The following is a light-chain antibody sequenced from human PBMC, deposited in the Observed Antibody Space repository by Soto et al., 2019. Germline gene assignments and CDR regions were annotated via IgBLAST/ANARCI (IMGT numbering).Light chain of an antibody. J-gene: IGLJ3*02. V-gene: IGLV2-14*01. CDR2: EVS. CDR3: SSYTSSSTRV. CDR1: SSDVGGYNY. Sequence: QSALTQHASVSGSPGQSITISCTGTSSDVGGYNYGSWYQQHPGKAPKLMIYEVSNRPSGVSNRFSGSKSGNTASLTISGLQAEDDADYYCSSYTSSSTRVFGAGTKLTVL.